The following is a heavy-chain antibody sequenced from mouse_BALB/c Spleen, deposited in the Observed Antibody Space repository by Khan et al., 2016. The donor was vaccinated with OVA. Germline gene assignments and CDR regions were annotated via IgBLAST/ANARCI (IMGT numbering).Heavy chain of an antibody. CDR2: TSPYNDDT. Sequence: VQLQQPGPELVKPGASVRMSCKASGYTFTSYVMHWVKQKPGQGREGIGYTSPYNDDTKYNEKFKGKVTLTSDKSSSTAHTERSRLTSEESAADDCANNYGNDVEVDYQARGSTLTVSS. CDR1: GYTFTSYV. D-gene: IGHD2-14*01. J-gene: IGHJ2*01. CDR3: ANNYGNDVEVDY. V-gene: IGHV1S136*01.